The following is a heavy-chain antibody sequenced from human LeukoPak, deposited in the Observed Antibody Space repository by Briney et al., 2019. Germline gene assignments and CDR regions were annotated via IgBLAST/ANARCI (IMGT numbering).Heavy chain of an antibody. CDR3: AKPSGNCVDY. V-gene: IGHV3-30*02. Sequence: GGSLRLSCVASGFSFSDYAMHWVRQAPGKGLEWVAFIRFDGSRTDYADSVKGRFTISRDNSKDTLFLQLNSLRPDDTGVYFCAKPSGNCVDYWGQGTLVTVSS. D-gene: IGHD1-26*01. CDR1: GFSFSDYA. J-gene: IGHJ4*02. CDR2: IRFDGSRT.